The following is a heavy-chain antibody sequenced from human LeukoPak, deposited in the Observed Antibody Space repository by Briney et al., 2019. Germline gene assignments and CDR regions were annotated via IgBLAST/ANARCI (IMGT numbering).Heavy chain of an antibody. Sequence: PGGSLRLSCAASGFTFSNYAMSWVRQAPGKGLEWVSAISGSGDKTHYADSVKGRFTFSRDNSKNTLYLQMNSLRAEDTAVYYCARGEYDILTGYCDYWGQGTLVTVSS. CDR1: GFTFSNYA. CDR3: ARGEYDILTGYCDY. CDR2: ISGSGDKT. V-gene: IGHV3-23*01. D-gene: IGHD3-9*01. J-gene: IGHJ4*02.